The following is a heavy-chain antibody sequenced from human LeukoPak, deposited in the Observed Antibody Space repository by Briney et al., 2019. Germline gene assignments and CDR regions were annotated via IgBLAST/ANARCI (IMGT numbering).Heavy chain of an antibody. CDR3: ARYPLFGYCSGGSCSYPYYYYYGMDV. CDR1: GGTFSSYA. D-gene: IGHD2-15*01. V-gene: IGHV1-69*04. Sequence: ASVKVSCKASGGTFSSYAISWVRQAPGQGLEWMGRIIPILGMANYAQKFQGRVTITADKSTSTAYMELSSLRSEDTAVYYCARYPLFGYCSGGSCSYPYYYYYGMDVWGQGTTVTVSS. J-gene: IGHJ6*02. CDR2: IIPILGMA.